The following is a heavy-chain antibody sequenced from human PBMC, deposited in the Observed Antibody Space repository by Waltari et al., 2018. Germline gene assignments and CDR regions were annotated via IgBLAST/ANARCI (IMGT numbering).Heavy chain of an antibody. D-gene: IGHD1-7*01. Sequence: QLHLQESGPGLVKPPETLSLTCTVSGASISSLNYYWGWVRQPPGKGLEWIGNLYYGGSTYYNPSLQRRVNMSIDASKNQLSLSLTSVSAADTATYYCASFNAWNFDLDYWGQGTLVTVSS. CDR3: ASFNAWNFDLDY. V-gene: IGHV4-39*01. CDR1: GASISSLNYY. CDR2: LYYGGST. J-gene: IGHJ4*02.